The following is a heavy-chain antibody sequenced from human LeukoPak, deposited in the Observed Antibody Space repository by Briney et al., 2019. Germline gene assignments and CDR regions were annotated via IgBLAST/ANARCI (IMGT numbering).Heavy chain of an antibody. Sequence: GGSLRLSCAASGFTFSDYEMNWVRQAPGKGLEWVSYISIIGSTRYYADSVKGRFTISRENAKNSLHLQMNSLRAGDTAVYYCARGYYGSADSWGQGTLVTVSS. CDR2: ISIIGSTR. CDR1: GFTFSDYE. V-gene: IGHV3-48*03. J-gene: IGHJ4*02. CDR3: ARGYYGSADS. D-gene: IGHD3-10*01.